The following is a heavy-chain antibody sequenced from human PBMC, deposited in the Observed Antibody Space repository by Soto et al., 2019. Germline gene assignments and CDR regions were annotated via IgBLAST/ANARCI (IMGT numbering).Heavy chain of an antibody. CDR3: ARLGYCSGGSCYYYYYMDV. Sequence: PSETLSLTCTVSGGSISSYYWSWIRQPPGKGLEWIGYIYYSGSTNYNPSLKSRVTISVDTSKNQFSLKLSSVTAADTAVYYCARLGYCSGGSCYYYYYMDVWGKGTTVTAP. J-gene: IGHJ6*03. D-gene: IGHD2-15*01. V-gene: IGHV4-59*08. CDR2: IYYSGST. CDR1: GGSISSYY.